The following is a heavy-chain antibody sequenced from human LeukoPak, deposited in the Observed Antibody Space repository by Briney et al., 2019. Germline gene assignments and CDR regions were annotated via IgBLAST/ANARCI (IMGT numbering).Heavy chain of an antibody. CDR2: ISSSGSTI. J-gene: IGHJ5*02. CDR1: GFTFSSYE. V-gene: IGHV3-48*03. D-gene: IGHD3-22*01. Sequence: PGGSLRLSCAASGFTFSSYEMNWVRQAPGKGLEWVSYISSSGSTIYYADSVKGRFTISRDNAKNSLYLQMNSLRAEDTAVYYCARVHTSSYAADLWGQGTLVTVSS. CDR3: ARVHTSSYAADL.